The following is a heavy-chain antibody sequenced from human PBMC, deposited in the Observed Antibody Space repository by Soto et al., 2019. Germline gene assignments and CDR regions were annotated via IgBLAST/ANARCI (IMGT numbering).Heavy chain of an antibody. V-gene: IGHV3-30*18. CDR2: ISYDGSNK. CDR1: GFTFSSYG. J-gene: IGHJ5*02. Sequence: GGSLRLSCAASGFTFSSYGMHWVRQAPGKGLEWVAVISYDGSNKYYADSVKGRFTISRDNSKNTLYLQMNSLRAEDTAVYYCAKESEMATIVAWFDPWGQGTLVTVSS. D-gene: IGHD5-12*01. CDR3: AKESEMATIVAWFDP.